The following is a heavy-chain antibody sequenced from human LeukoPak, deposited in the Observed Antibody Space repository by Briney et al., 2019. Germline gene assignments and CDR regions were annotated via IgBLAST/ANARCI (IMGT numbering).Heavy chain of an antibody. CDR2: IYYSGST. V-gene: IGHV4-59*01. J-gene: IGHJ5*02. Sequence: SETLSLTCTVSGGSISSYYWSWIRQPPGKGLEWIGYIYYSGSTNYNPSLKSRVTISVDTSKNQFSLKLSSVTAADTAVYYCARFRGIAAAGRWFDPWGQGTLVTVSS. CDR1: GGSISSYY. CDR3: ARFRGIAAAGRWFDP. D-gene: IGHD6-13*01.